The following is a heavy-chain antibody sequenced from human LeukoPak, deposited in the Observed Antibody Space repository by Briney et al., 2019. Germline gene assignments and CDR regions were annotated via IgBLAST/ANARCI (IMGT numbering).Heavy chain of an antibody. CDR3: ARTVASITIFGVDLNWFDP. J-gene: IGHJ5*02. D-gene: IGHD3-3*01. V-gene: IGHV4-59*11. CDR2: IYYSGST. Sequence: SETLSLTCTVSGGSISSHYWSWIRQPPGKGLEWIGYIYYSGSTNYNPSLKSRVTISVDTSKNQFSLKLSSVTAADTAVYYCARTVASITIFGVDLNWFDPWGQGTLVTVSS. CDR1: GGSISSHY.